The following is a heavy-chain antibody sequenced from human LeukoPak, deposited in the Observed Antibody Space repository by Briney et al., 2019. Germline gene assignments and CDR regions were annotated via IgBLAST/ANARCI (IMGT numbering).Heavy chain of an antibody. V-gene: IGHV1-18*01. CDR1: GYTFTSYG. CDR2: ISAYNGNT. Sequence: ASVKVSCKASGYTFTSYGISWVRQAPGQGLEWMGWISAYNGNTNYAQKLQGRVTMTTDTSTSTAYMELSSLRSEDTAVYYCATSTQIYSGYDYGYWGQGTLVTVSS. J-gene: IGHJ4*02. D-gene: IGHD5-12*01. CDR3: ATSTQIYSGYDYGY.